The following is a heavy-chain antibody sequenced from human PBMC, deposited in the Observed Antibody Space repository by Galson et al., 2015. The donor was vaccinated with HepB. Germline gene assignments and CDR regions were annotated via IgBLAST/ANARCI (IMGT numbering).Heavy chain of an antibody. V-gene: IGHV1-3*04. D-gene: IGHD5-24*01. J-gene: IGHJ4*02. Sequence: SVKVSCKASGYSFTIYNIHWVRQAPGQRLEWMGWVNTGNGNTKYSQKFQDRVTLTRDTSATTAYMGLSSLESEDTAVYYCARGGQWPQFYYFDYWGRGTLVTVSS. CDR3: ARGGQWPQFYYFDY. CDR1: GYSFTIYN. CDR2: VNTGNGNT.